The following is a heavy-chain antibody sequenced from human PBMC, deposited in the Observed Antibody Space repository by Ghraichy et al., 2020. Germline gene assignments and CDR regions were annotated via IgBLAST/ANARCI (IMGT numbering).Heavy chain of an antibody. CDR3: ARDKVYYDSSGQSHSGQSHNVC. D-gene: IGHD3-22*01. V-gene: IGHV3-48*02. CDR2: ISSSSSTI. J-gene: IGHJ4*02. CDR1: GFTFSSYS. Sequence: GGSLRLSCAASGFTFSSYSMNWVRQAPGKGLEWVSYISSSSSTIYYADSVKGRFTISRDNAKNSLYLQMNSLRDEDTAVYYCARDKVYYDSSGQSHSGQSHNVCWGQGTLVTVSS.